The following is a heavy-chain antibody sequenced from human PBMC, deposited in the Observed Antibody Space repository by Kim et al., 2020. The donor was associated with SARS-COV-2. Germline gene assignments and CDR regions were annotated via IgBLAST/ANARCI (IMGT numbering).Heavy chain of an antibody. V-gene: IGHV5-51*01. J-gene: IGHJ6*02. CDR1: GYSFTSYW. CDR3: ASRDGSSFWGMDV. D-gene: IGHD6-13*01. CDR2: IYPGDSDT. Sequence: GESLQISCKGSGYSFTSYWIGWVRQMPGKGLEWMGIIYPGDSDTRYSPSFQGQVTISADKSISTAYLQWSSLKASDTAMYYCASRDGSSFWGMDVWGQGTTVTVSS.